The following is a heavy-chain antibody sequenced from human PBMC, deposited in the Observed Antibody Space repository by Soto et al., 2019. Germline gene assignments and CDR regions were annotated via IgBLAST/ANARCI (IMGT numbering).Heavy chain of an antibody. J-gene: IGHJ4*02. CDR2: IYYSGST. D-gene: IGHD6-19*01. CDR3: ARDTSSGWPDY. V-gene: IGHV4-59*01. CDR1: DSAIRGDY. Sequence: PSGTVCQTGTVSDSAIRGDYRSWIRQPPGKGLEWIGYIYYSGSTNYNPSLKSRVTISVDTSKNQFSLKLSSVTAADTAVYYCARDTSSGWPDYWGQGTLVTVS.